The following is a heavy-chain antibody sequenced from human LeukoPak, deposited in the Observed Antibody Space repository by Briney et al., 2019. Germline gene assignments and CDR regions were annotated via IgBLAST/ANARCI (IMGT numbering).Heavy chain of an antibody. CDR3: AAAPIEMQQRGFDY. D-gene: IGHD5-24*01. CDR1: GFTFTNSA. V-gene: IGHV1-58*02. J-gene: IGHJ4*02. Sequence: SVKVSCKASGFTFTNSAMQWVRQARGQRLEWIGWIVVASGNTKYAQEFQERVTITRDMSTSTAYMELSSLRAEDTAVYYCAAAPIEMQQRGFDYWGQGTLVTVSS. CDR2: IVVASGNT.